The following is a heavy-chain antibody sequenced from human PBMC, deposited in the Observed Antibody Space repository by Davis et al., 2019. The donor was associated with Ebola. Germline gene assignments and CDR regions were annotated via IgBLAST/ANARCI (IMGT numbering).Heavy chain of an antibody. D-gene: IGHD4-17*01. CDR2: ISSSGSTI. V-gene: IGHV3-48*03. CDR1: GFTFSSYE. J-gene: IGHJ6*02. CDR3: ARDRTTVTTWGAYYYYYGMDV. Sequence: GESLKISCAASGFTFSSYEMNWVRQAPGKGLEWVSYISSSGSTIYYADSVKGRFTISRDNSKNTLYLQMNSLRAEDTAVYYCARDRTTVTTWGAYYYYYGMDVWGQGTTVTVSS.